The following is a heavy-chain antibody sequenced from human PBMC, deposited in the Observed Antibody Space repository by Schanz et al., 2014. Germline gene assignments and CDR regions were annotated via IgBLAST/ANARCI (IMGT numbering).Heavy chain of an antibody. CDR3: AVRYGDRAL. D-gene: IGHD4-17*01. CDR2: MNPTTGNR. CDR1: GYSFTTYD. J-gene: IGHJ4*02. Sequence: QVQLVQSGAEVKKPGASVRVSCKASGYSFTTYDVNWVRQATGQGLEWMGWMNPTTGNRGYAQNFQGRVSMATDTTLMTAYMKSPTLEFKAACLYYCAVRYGDRALWGQGTLIAVSS. V-gene: IGHV1-8*01.